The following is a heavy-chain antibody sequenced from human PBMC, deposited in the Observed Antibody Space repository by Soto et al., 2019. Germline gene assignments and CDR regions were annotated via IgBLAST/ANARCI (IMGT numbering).Heavy chain of an antibody. CDR3: AKGWEIYSSSWFVY. V-gene: IGHV3-30*18. CDR2: ISYDGSNK. CDR1: GFTFSSYG. J-gene: IGHJ4*02. Sequence: GGSLRLSCAASGFTFSSYGMHWVRQAPGKGLEWVAVISYDGSNKYYADSVKGRFTISRDNSKNTLYLQMNSLRAEDTAVYYCAKGWEIYSSSWFVYWGQGTLVTVSS. D-gene: IGHD6-13*01.